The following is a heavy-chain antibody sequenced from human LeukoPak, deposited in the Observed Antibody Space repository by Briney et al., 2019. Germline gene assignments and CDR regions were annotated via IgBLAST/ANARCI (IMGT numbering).Heavy chain of an antibody. J-gene: IGHJ4*02. CDR1: GYTFTGYY. Sequence: GASVKVSCKASGYTFTGYYMHWVRQAPGQGLEWMGIINPSGGSTSYAQKFQGRVTMTRDMSTSTVYMELSSLRSEDTAVYYCARDLRIAGSSGCQGVWGQGTLVTVSS. CDR3: ARDLRIAGSSGCQGV. CDR2: INPSGGST. V-gene: IGHV1-46*01. D-gene: IGHD6-19*01.